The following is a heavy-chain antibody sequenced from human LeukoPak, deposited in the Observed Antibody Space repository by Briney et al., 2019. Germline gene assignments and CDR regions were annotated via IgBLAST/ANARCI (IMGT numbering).Heavy chain of an antibody. J-gene: IGHJ4*02. CDR1: GYTFTGCY. Sequence: ASVKVSCKASGYTFTGCYMHWVRQAPGQGLEWMGWINPNSGDTKYAQKFQGRVTMTRDTSISTAYMELSRLRSDDTAVYYCATQRGSYLWETDFDYWGQGTLVTVPS. CDR2: INPNSGDT. V-gene: IGHV1-2*02. CDR3: ATQRGSYLWETDFDY. D-gene: IGHD3-16*01.